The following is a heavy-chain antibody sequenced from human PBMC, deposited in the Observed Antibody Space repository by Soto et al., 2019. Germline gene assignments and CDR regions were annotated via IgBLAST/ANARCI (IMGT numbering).Heavy chain of an antibody. CDR3: ARPYYGSGSYYDY. D-gene: IGHD3-10*01. CDR2: IDPSDSYT. Sequence: PGESLKISCKGSGYSFTSYWISWVRQMPGKGLEWTGRIDPSDSYTNYSPSFQGHVTISADKSISTAYLQWSSLKASDTAMYYCARPYYGSGSYYDYWGQGTLVTVSS. V-gene: IGHV5-10-1*01. J-gene: IGHJ4*02. CDR1: GYSFTSYW.